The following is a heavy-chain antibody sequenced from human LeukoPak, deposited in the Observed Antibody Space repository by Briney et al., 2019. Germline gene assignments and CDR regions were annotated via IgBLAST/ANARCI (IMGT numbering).Heavy chain of an antibody. V-gene: IGHV5-51*01. D-gene: IGHD2-2*01. Sequence: GEPLKISCKGSGYSFTSYWIGWVRQMPGKGLEWMGIIYPGDSDTRYSPSFQGQVTISADKSISTAYLQWSSLKASDTAMYYCATGYLGYCSSTSCYDAFDIWGQGTMVTVSS. CDR1: GYSFTSYW. CDR2: IYPGDSDT. J-gene: IGHJ3*02. CDR3: ATGYLGYCSSTSCYDAFDI.